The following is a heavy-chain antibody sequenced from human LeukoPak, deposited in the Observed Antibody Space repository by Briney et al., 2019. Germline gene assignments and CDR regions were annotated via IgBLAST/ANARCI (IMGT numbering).Heavy chain of an antibody. Sequence: SETLSLTCTVSGGSISSYYWSWIRQPPGKGLEWIGYIYYSGSTNYNPSLKSRVTISVDTSKNQFSLKLSSVTAADTAVYYCARAPWGRSDFWSGHPYYFDYWGQGTLVTVSS. CDR3: ARAPWGRSDFWSGHPYYFDY. D-gene: IGHD3-3*01. CDR2: IYYSGST. V-gene: IGHV4-59*08. CDR1: GGSISSYY. J-gene: IGHJ4*02.